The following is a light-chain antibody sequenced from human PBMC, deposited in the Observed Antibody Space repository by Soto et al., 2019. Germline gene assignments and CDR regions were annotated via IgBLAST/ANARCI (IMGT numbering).Light chain of an antibody. J-gene: IGKJ2*01. CDR3: QQYNSYPYT. Sequence: DIQMTQSPSTLSASVGDRVTITCRASQSISSWLAWNQQKPGKAPKLLIYDASSLEIGVPSRFSGSGSGTEFTLTISSLQPDDFATYYCQQYNSYPYTFGQGTKLEIK. CDR2: DAS. CDR1: QSISSW. V-gene: IGKV1-5*01.